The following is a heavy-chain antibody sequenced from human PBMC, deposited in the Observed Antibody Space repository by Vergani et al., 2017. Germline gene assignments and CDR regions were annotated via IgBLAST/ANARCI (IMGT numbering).Heavy chain of an antibody. Sequence: QVQLVESGGGVVQPGRSLRLSCAASGFTFSSYGMHWVRQAPGKGLEWVAVISYDGSNKYYADSVKGRFTISRDNSKNTLYLQMNSLRAEDTAVYYCAKGSIAARRFYYYGMDVWGQGTTVTVSS. CDR1: GFTFSSYG. D-gene: IGHD6-6*01. J-gene: IGHJ6*02. V-gene: IGHV3-30*18. CDR3: AKGSIAARRFYYYGMDV. CDR2: ISYDGSNK.